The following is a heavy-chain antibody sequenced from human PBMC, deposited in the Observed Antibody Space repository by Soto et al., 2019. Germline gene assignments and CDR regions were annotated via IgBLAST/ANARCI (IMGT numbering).Heavy chain of an antibody. J-gene: IGHJ1*01. CDR3: AKDVDRLGELWGYFQS. CDR1: GFMFEIFA. CDR2: INWNGVNK. V-gene: IGHV3-9*01. D-gene: IGHD3-16*01. Sequence: GGSLRLSCTVSGFMFEIFAINWARQAQDQGLEWVSGINWNGVNKGYAESVLGRFTISRDNAKKSLYLDMNYLRPEDTALYFCAKDVDRLGELWGYFQSWGQGTMVTVSS.